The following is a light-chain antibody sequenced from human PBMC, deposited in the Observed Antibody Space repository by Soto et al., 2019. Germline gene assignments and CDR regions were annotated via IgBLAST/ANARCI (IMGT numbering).Light chain of an antibody. CDR3: QQYGSSFAT. CDR2: AAS. Sequence: EIVLTQSPGTLSLSPGERATLSCRASQSVGSKLAWYRQAPGQAPRLLIYAASTRASDTPARFSGSGAGTEFNLTFTNVETVDCSVYYCQQYGSSFATFGQGTHVE. J-gene: IGKJ1*01. CDR1: QSVGSK. V-gene: IGKV3-20*01.